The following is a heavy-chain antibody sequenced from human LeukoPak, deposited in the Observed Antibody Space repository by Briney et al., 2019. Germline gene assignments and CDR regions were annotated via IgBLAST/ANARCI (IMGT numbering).Heavy chain of an antibody. D-gene: IGHD3-10*01. Sequence: ASVKVSCKVSGYTFTGYYMHWVRQAPGQGLEWMGRINPNSGGTNYAQKFQGRVTMTRDTSISTAYMELSRRRSDDTAVYYCASSAGFGSGSYMRLSDYWGQGTLVTVSS. CDR3: ASSAGFGSGSYMRLSDY. J-gene: IGHJ4*02. V-gene: IGHV1-2*06. CDR2: INPNSGGT. CDR1: GYTFTGYY.